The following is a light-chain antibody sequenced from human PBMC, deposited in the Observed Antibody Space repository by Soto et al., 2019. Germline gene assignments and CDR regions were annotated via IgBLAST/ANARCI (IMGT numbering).Light chain of an antibody. V-gene: IGLV2-14*01. Sequence: QSALTQPASVSGSPGQSITISCTGTSSDVGAYNYVSWYQQHPGKAPKLMIYDVSDRPSGVSNRFSCSKSGNTASLTISGLQAEDEADYYCSSYTYRAYVFGTGTKVTVL. J-gene: IGLJ1*01. CDR3: SSYTYRAYV. CDR1: SSDVGAYNY. CDR2: DVS.